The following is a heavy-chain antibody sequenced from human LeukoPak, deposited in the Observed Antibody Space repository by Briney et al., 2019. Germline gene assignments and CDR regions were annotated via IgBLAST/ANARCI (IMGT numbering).Heavy chain of an antibody. CDR1: GFTFGGYG. D-gene: IGHD1-14*01. CDR2: IAYDGSRA. Sequence: HPGGSLRLSCAGSGFTFGGYGMHWFRQTPGKGLEWVAVIAYDGSRAFYAGSVKGRFTISRDNSKNTMSVQMDDLRAEDTAVYYCTRYNNDHFDYWGQGTLVTVSS. J-gene: IGHJ4*02. CDR3: TRYNNDHFDY. V-gene: IGHV3-33*01.